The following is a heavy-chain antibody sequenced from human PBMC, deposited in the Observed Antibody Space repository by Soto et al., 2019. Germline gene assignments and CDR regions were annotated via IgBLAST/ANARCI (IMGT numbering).Heavy chain of an antibody. J-gene: IGHJ4*02. CDR3: ASAGGLLVDY. D-gene: IGHD1-26*01. V-gene: IGHV3-30-3*01. Sequence: QVQLVESGGGVVQPGRSLRLSCAASGFMFSSYAMHWVRQAPGKGLEWVAVKTYDGSNKYYADSVKGRFTISRDNSKNTLYLQMNSLRAEYTAVYYCASAGGLLVDYWGQGTLVTVSS. CDR1: GFMFSSYA. CDR2: KTYDGSNK.